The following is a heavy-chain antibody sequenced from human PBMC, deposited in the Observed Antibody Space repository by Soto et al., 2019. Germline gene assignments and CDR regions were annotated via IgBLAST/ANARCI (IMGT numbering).Heavy chain of an antibody. Sequence: QLQLQESGPGLVKPSETLSLTCTVSGGSISSSSYYWGWIRQPPGKGLEWIGSIYYSGSTYYNPSLKSRVTISVDTSKNQFSLKLSSVTAADTAVYYCASRSSGTPGGLNYWGQGTLVTVSS. CDR3: ASRSSGTPGGLNY. J-gene: IGHJ4*02. CDR1: GGSISSSSYY. V-gene: IGHV4-39*01. CDR2: IYYSGST. D-gene: IGHD6-19*01.